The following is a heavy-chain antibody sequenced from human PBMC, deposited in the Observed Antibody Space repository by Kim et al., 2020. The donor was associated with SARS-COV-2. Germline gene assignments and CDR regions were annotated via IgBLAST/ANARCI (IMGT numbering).Heavy chain of an antibody. Sequence: ADSVKGRFTISRDNSKNTLYLQMNGERAEDTAVYYCAKEGAPAATYGMDVWGQGTTVTVSS. J-gene: IGHJ6*02. V-gene: IGHV3-23*01. CDR3: AKEGAPAATYGMDV. D-gene: IGHD2-2*01.